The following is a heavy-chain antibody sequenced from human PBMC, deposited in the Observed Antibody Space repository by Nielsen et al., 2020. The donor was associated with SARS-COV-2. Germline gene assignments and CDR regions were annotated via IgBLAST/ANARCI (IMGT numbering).Heavy chain of an antibody. CDR2: ISYDGSNK. Sequence: GESLKISCAASGFTFSSYAMHWVRQAPGKGLEWVAVISYDGSNKYYADSVKGRFTISRDNSKNTLYLQMNSLRAEDTAVYYCAKDSEQWLPTFDNWFDLWGQGTLVTVSS. V-gene: IGHV3-30*04. CDR3: AKDSEQWLPTFDNWFDL. D-gene: IGHD6-19*01. CDR1: GFTFSSYA. J-gene: IGHJ5*02.